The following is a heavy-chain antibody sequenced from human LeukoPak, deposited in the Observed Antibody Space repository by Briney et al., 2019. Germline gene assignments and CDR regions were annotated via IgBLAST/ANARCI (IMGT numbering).Heavy chain of an antibody. D-gene: IGHD4-17*01. CDR2: IRYDGSNK. Sequence: HPGGSLRLSCAASGFTFSSYGMHWVRQAPGKGLEWVAFIRYDGSNKYYADSVKGRFTISRDNSKNTLYLQMNSLRAEDTAVYYCAKKAGSDYGDYVGAFDIWGQGTMVTVSS. J-gene: IGHJ3*02. CDR3: AKKAGSDYGDYVGAFDI. V-gene: IGHV3-30*02. CDR1: GFTFSSYG.